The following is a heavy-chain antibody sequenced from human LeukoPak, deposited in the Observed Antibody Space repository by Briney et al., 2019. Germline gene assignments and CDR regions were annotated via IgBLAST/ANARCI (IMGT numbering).Heavy chain of an antibody. CDR3: AREDVMVTFGGVIVDAFDS. CDR1: GFTLSSYW. Sequence: GGSLRLSCEVPGFTLSSYWMSWVRQAPGKGLEWVANINQDGSEKYYVDSVKGRFTISRGNAKNSLYVQMNSLRAEDTAVYFCAREDVMVTFGGVIVDAFDSWGQGTMVTVSS. V-gene: IGHV3-7*01. D-gene: IGHD3-16*02. J-gene: IGHJ3*01. CDR2: INQDGSEK.